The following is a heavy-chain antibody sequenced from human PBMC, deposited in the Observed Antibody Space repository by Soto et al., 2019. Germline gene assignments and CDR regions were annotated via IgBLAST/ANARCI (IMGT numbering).Heavy chain of an antibody. V-gene: IGHV1-69*01. CDR1: GGTFPKPA. CDR2: ILPIFGTS. D-gene: IGHD5-12*01. J-gene: IGHJ5*02. CDR3: VRGKRRDMATILRDEWFDP. Sequence: QVQLVPSGAEVKKPGSSVKVSCKASGGTFPKPAINWVRPAPGQGLGWMGGILPIFGTSNYAQKFQGRVTITADESSRTAYMELSSLRSEDTAVYSCVRGKRRDMATILRDEWFDPWGHGTLVNVSS.